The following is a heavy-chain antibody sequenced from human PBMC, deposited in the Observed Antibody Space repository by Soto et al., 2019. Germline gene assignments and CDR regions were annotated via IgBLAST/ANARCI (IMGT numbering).Heavy chain of an antibody. CDR1: GFTFSSYA. CDR3: ARALTGRKGGGY. CDR2: ISYDGSNK. V-gene: IGHV3-30-3*01. Sequence: QVQLVESGGGVVQPGRSLRLSCAASGFTFSSYAMHWVRQAPGKGLEWVAVISYDGSNKYYADSVKGRFTISRDNSKNTRYLQRNSLRAEDTAGFYCARALTGRKGGGYWGQGTLVTVSS. J-gene: IGHJ4*02. D-gene: IGHD1-20*01.